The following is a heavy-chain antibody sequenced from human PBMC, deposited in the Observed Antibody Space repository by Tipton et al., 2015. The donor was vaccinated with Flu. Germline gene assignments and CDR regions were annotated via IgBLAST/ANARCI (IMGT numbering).Heavy chain of an antibody. D-gene: IGHD3-10*01. CDR2: IYYSGST. V-gene: IGHV4-39*01. CDR3: ARRDIWFGELFDY. CDR1: GGSISSSSYY. Sequence: TLSLTCTVSGGSISSSSYYWGWIRQPPGKGLEWIGSIYYSGSTYYNPSLKSRVTISVDTSKNQFSLKLSSVAAADTAVYYCARRDIWFGELFDYWDQGTLVTVSS. J-gene: IGHJ4*02.